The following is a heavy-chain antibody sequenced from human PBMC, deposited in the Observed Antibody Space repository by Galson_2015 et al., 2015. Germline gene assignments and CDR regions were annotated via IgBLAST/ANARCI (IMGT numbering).Heavy chain of an antibody. CDR3: ARDLLGSGEH. CDR2: INPSGGST. CDR1: GYTFTNYY. Sequence: SVKVSCKASGYTFTNYYIQWVRQAPGQGLEWVGIINPSGGSTTYTQKFQGRVTMTRDTSTSTVYMELSSLRSEDTAVYFCARDLLGSGEHWGQGTLVTVSS. V-gene: IGHV1-46*01. J-gene: IGHJ1*01. D-gene: IGHD2-21*01.